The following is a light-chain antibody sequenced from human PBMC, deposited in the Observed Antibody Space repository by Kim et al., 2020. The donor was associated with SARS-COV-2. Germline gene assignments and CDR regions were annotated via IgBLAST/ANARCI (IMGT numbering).Light chain of an antibody. Sequence: SSELTQDPAVSVALGQTVRITCQGDSLRSYYASWYQQKPGQAPVLVSYGKNNRPSGIPDRFSGSSSGNTASLTITGAQAEDEADYYCNSRDSSGNPVFGG. CDR1: SLRSYY. J-gene: IGLJ3*02. CDR2: GKN. CDR3: NSRDSSGNPV. V-gene: IGLV3-19*01.